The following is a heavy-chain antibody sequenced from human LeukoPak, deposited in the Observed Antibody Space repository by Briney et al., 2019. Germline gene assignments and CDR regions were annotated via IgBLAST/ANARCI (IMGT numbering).Heavy chain of an antibody. CDR2: IKQDGSEK. Sequence: GGSLRLSCAASGFTFGIYAMNWVRQAPGKGLEWVANIKQDGSEKYYVDSVKGRFTISRDNAKNSLYLQMNSLRAEDTAVYYCAKSGCSSTSCYGLFSGWFDPWGQGTLVTVSS. D-gene: IGHD2-2*01. CDR1: GFTFGIYA. V-gene: IGHV3-7*03. J-gene: IGHJ5*02. CDR3: AKSGCSSTSCYGLFSGWFDP.